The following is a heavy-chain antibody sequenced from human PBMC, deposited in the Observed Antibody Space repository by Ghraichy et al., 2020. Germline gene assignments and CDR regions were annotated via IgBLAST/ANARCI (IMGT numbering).Heavy chain of an antibody. V-gene: IGHV2-5*01. J-gene: IGHJ4*02. CDR3: VHLARAYNGHDYLPYYLDF. CDR1: GFSLRTTGAG. CDR2: IYWNDDK. D-gene: IGHD5-12*01. Sequence: SGPTLVKPTQTLTLTCTFSGFSLRTTGAGVGWIRQPLGKAPEWLALIYWNDDKRSSPSLGSRLTITKDTSRNRVVLTMTNLDPVDTATYYCVHLARAYNGHDYLPYYLDFWGLGTLVTVSS.